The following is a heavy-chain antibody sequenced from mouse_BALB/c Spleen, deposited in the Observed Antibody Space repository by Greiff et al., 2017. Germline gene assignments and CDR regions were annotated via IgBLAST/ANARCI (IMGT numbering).Heavy chain of an antibody. J-gene: IGHJ4*01. CDR3: ARNGNYLYAMDY. CDR2: IDPSDSET. CDR1: GYSFTSYW. D-gene: IGHD2-1*01. V-gene: IGHV1S127*01. Sequence: QVQLQQSGPQLVRPGASVKISCKASGYSFTSYWMHWVKQRSGQGLEWIGMIDPSDSETRLNQKFKDKATVTVDKSSSTAYMQLSSPTSEDSAVYYCARNGNYLYAMDYWGQGASVTVSS.